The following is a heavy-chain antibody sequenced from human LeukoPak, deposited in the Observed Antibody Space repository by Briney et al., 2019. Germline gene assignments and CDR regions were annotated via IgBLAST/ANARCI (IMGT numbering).Heavy chain of an antibody. CDR3: ARGGASSGYFNWFDP. D-gene: IGHD5-12*01. Sequence: SETLSLTCTVSGGSISSYYWSWIRQPPGKGLEWIGYIYYSGSTNYNPSLKSRVTISVETSKNQFSLKLSSVTAADTAAYYCARGGASSGYFNWFDPWGQGTLVTVSS. V-gene: IGHV4-59*01. CDR1: GGSISSYY. CDR2: IYYSGST. J-gene: IGHJ5*02.